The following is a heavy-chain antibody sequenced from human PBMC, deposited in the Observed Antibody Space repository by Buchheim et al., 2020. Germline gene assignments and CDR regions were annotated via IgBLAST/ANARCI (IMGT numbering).Heavy chain of an antibody. CDR1: GGTFSSYA. CDR3: AREFVPAAVPAAIHNWFDP. V-gene: IGHV1-69*06. CDR2: IIPIFGTA. J-gene: IGHJ5*02. D-gene: IGHD2-2*02. Sequence: QVQLVQSGAEVKKPGSSVKVSCKASGGTFSSYAISWVRQAPGQGLEWMGGIIPIFGTANYAQKFQGRGTITADKSTSTADMELSSLRSEDTAVYYCAREFVPAAVPAAIHNWFDPWGQGTL.